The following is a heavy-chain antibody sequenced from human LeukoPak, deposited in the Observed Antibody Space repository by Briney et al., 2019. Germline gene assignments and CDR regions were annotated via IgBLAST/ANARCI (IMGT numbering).Heavy chain of an antibody. Sequence: PGGSLRLSCAASGFTFSSYAMNWVRQAPGKGLEWVAAISGSGSSTYYADSVKGRLTISRDNSKNTLYLQMNSLRAEDTAVYYCAKRYGDYEGNWGQGTLVTVSS. V-gene: IGHV3-23*01. J-gene: IGHJ4*02. CDR3: AKRYGDYEGN. CDR2: ISGSGSST. CDR1: GFTFSSYA. D-gene: IGHD4-17*01.